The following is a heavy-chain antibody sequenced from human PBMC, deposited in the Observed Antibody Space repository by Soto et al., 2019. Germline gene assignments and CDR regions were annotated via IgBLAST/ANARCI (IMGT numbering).Heavy chain of an antibody. CDR3: ARDSRHYYYGMDV. CDR2: ISSSGSYI. J-gene: IGHJ6*02. Sequence: GGSLRLSCAASGFTLNNYKINWVRQAPGKGLEWVSSISSSGSYIYYADSVKGRFTISRDNAKNSLYLQMNSLRAEDTAVYYCARDSRHYYYGMDVWGQGTTVTVSS. CDR1: GFTLNNYK. V-gene: IGHV3-21*01.